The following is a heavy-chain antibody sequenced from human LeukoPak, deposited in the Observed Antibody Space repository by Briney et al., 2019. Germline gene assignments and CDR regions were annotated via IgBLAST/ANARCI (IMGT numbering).Heavy chain of an antibody. CDR2: FYHSGST. J-gene: IGHJ3*02. D-gene: IGHD3-22*01. CDR1: GGSISSGGYS. Sequence: SQTLSLTCAPSGGSISSGGYSWSWIRQPPGKGLEWIGYFYHSGSTYYNPSLKSRVTMSVDRPKNQFSLKMNSVTAADTAVYYCARSYDSTGHYHDAFDIWGQGTMVTVSS. CDR3: ARSYDSTGHYHDAFDI. V-gene: IGHV4-30-2*01.